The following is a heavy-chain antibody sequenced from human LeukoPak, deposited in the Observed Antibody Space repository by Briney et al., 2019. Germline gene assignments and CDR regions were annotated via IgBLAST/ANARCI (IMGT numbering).Heavy chain of an antibody. V-gene: IGHV4-34*01. D-gene: IGHD6-6*01. Sequence: PSETLSLTCAVYGGSFSGYYWSWIRQPPGKGLEWIGEINHSGSTNYNPSLKSRVTISVDTSKNQFSLKLSSVTAADTAVYYCAREQNSSAGSWGQGTLVTVSS. J-gene: IGHJ5*02. CDR3: AREQNSSAGS. CDR1: GGSFSGYY. CDR2: INHSGST.